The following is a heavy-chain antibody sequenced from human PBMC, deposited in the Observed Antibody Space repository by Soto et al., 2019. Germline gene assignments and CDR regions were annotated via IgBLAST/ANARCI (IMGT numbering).Heavy chain of an antibody. Sequence: QVQLQQWGAGLLKPSETLSLTCAVYGGSFSGYYWSWIRQPPGTGLEWIGEINHSGSTNYNLPLKSRVTISVDTSKNQFSLRLTSVTAADTAVYYCARGDFRDLGYWGQGTLVTVSS. D-gene: IGHD3-3*01. CDR3: ARGDFRDLGY. CDR2: INHSGST. CDR1: GGSFSGYY. J-gene: IGHJ4*02. V-gene: IGHV4-34*01.